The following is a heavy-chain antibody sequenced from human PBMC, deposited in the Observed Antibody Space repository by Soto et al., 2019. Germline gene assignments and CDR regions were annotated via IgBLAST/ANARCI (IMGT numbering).Heavy chain of an antibody. J-gene: IGHJ6*02. V-gene: IGHV4-39*01. CDR2: IYYSGST. CDR1: GGSISSSSYY. CDR3: ARQFTIVXGVIQPYYYYGMYV. D-gene: IGHD3-10*01. Sequence: SETLSLTCTVSGGSISSSSYYWGWIRQPPGKGLEWIGSIYYSGSTYYNPSLKSRVTISVDTSKNQFSLKLSSVTATDTAVYYCARQFTIVXGVIQPYYYYGMYVWGQGTTVTVSS.